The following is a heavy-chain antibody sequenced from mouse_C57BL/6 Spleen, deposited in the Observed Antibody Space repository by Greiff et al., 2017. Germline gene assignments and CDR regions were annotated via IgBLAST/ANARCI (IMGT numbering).Heavy chain of an antibody. CDR2: INPNNGGT. J-gene: IGHJ2*01. CDR3: TRGGEFPYPY. D-gene: IGHD1-1*02. V-gene: IGHV1-22*01. Sequence: EVQLQQSGPELVKPGASVKMSCKASGYTFTDYNMHWVKQSHGKSLEWIGYINPNNGGTSYNQKFKGKATLTVNKSSSTAYMGLRSLTSEDSAVYYCTRGGEFPYPYWGQGTTLTVSS. CDR1: GYTFTDYN.